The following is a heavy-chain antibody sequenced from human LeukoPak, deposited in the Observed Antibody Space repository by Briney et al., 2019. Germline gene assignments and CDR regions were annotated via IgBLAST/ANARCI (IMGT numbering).Heavy chain of an antibody. CDR1: GGSFSGYY. D-gene: IGHD4-17*01. V-gene: IGHV4-34*01. CDR2: INHSGST. J-gene: IGHJ6*03. CDR3: ARSVTKYYYYYMDV. Sequence: SETLSLTCAVYGGSFSGYYWSWIRQPPGKGLEWIGEINHSGSTNYNPSLKSRVTISVDTSKNQFSLKLSSVTAADTAVYYCARSVTKYYYYYMDVWGKGTTVTVPS.